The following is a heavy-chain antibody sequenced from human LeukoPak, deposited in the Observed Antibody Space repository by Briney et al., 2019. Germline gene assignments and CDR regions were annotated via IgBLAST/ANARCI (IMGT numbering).Heavy chain of an antibody. Sequence: GGSLRLSCAASGFTFSSYAMHWVRQAPGKGLEWVAVISYDGSNKYYADSVKGRFTISRDNSKNTLYLQMNSLRAEDTAVYYCARERYGDYGDYWGQGTLVTVSS. CDR3: ARERYGDYGDY. CDR2: ISYDGSNK. CDR1: GFTFSSYA. V-gene: IGHV3-30-3*01. J-gene: IGHJ4*02. D-gene: IGHD4-17*01.